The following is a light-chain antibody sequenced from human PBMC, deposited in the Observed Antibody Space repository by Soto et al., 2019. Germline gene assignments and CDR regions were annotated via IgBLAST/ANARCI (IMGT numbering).Light chain of an antibody. V-gene: IGLV1-40*01. CDR1: SSNIGAGYD. CDR3: QSYDSSLRGSV. J-gene: IGLJ2*01. CDR2: GNS. Sequence: QPVLTQPPSVSGAPGQRVTISCTGSSSNIGAGYDVHWYQQLPGTAPKLLISGNSNRPSGVPDRFSGSKSGTSASLAITGLQAEDEADYYCQSYDSSLRGSVFGGGTKLTVL.